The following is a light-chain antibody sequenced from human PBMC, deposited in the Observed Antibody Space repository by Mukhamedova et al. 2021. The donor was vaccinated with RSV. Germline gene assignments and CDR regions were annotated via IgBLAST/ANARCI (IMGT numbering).Light chain of an antibody. CDR2: DAS. V-gene: IGKV1-39*01. J-gene: IGKJ3*01. CDR3: QQTYTTPFT. Sequence: WDQQKPGKVPKLLIYDASHSQSGVPSRFSGSESGTDFTLTTSSLQPEDFATYYCQQTYTTPFTFGPGTKVNIK.